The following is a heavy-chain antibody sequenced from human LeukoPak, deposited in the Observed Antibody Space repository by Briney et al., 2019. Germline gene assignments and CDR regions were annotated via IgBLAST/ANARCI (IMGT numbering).Heavy chain of an antibody. Sequence: PGGSLRLSCATSGFTFSSFSMNWVRQAPGKGLEWVSYIRGGGTDIHYADSVKGRFTISRDNAKNSLYLQMNSLRAEDTAVYYCARGLDWLARGDYFDYWGQGTLVTVSS. CDR2: IRGGGTDI. D-gene: IGHD3-9*01. J-gene: IGHJ4*02. V-gene: IGHV3-21*05. CDR3: ARGLDWLARGDYFDY. CDR1: GFTFSSFS.